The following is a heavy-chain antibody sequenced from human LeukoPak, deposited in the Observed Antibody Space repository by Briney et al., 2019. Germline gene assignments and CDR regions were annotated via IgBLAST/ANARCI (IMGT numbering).Heavy chain of an antibody. CDR1: GGSISSSSYY. CDR3: ELGGYNSGYFDL. J-gene: IGHJ2*01. V-gene: IGHV4-39*01. CDR2: IYYSGST. Sequence: SETLSLTCTVSGGSISSSSYYWGWIRQPPGRGLEWIGSIYYSGSTYYNPSLKSRVTISVDTSKNQFSLKLSSVTAADTAVYYRELGGYNSGYFDLWGRGTLVTVSS. D-gene: IGHD5-24*01.